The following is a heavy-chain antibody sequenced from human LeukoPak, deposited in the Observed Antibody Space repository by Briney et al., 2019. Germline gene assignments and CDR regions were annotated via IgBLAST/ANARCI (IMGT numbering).Heavy chain of an antibody. V-gene: IGHV3-20*04. Sequence: PGGSLRLSCAASGFTFSSYWMSWVRQAPGKGLEWVSGISWNSGSIGYADSVKGRFTISRDNAKNSLYLQMNSLRAEDTAVYYCARGAGYGSGSYYNGIPKLGFDPWGQGTLVTVSS. J-gene: IGHJ5*02. CDR3: ARGAGYGSGSYYNGIPKLGFDP. CDR1: GFTFSSYW. CDR2: ISWNSGSI. D-gene: IGHD3-10*01.